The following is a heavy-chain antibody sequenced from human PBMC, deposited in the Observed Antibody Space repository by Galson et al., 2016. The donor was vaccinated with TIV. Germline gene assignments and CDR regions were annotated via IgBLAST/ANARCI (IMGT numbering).Heavy chain of an antibody. J-gene: IGHJ3*01. Sequence: SVKVSCKASGYTLSSYSLNWVRQAPGQGLEWVGWISGYNGNTNSAQKFQGRVTMTTDTSTNTAYMELRSLRSDDTAVYFCATLHCSSSSCYFGLDAFDVWGQGTKVTVSS. CDR1: GYTLSSYS. CDR2: ISGYNGNT. V-gene: IGHV1-18*04. CDR3: ATLHCSSSSCYFGLDAFDV. D-gene: IGHD2-2*01.